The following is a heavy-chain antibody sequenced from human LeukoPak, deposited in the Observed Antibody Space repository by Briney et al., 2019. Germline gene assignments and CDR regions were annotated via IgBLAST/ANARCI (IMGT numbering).Heavy chain of an antibody. CDR1: GFTFSSYA. CDR3: AREVISTPSYFDY. D-gene: IGHD2-2*01. J-gene: IGHJ4*02. V-gene: IGHV3-53*01. Sequence: PGGSLRLSCEASGFTFSSYAMSWVRRAPGKGLEWVSFIHRDDKTYYADSVKGRFTMSRDSSKNTLYLQMNSLGADDTAVYYCAREVISTPSYFDYRGQGILVTVSS. CDR2: IHRDDKT.